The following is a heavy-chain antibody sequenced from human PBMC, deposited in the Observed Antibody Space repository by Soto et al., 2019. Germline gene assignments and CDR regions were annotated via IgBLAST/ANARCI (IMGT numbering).Heavy chain of an antibody. CDR3: ASNRDGDYPFDS. CDR1: GYTFTSYG. CDR2: ISAYNGXT. D-gene: IGHD4-17*01. Sequence: SXXVSCKASGYTFTSYGISWVRQAPGQGLEWMGWISAYNGXTNYAQKLQGRVTMTTDTSTSTAYMELRSLRSDDTAVYYCASNRDGDYPFDSWGQGTLVTVSS. V-gene: IGHV1-18*01. J-gene: IGHJ4*02.